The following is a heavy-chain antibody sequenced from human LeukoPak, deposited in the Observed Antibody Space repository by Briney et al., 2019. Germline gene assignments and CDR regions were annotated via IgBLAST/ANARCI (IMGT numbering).Heavy chain of an antibody. Sequence: ASVKVSCKASGYTFTNYAMHWVRQAPGQRLEWMGWINAGDGNTKYSQKFQGRVTITRDTSASTAYMEVSSLRSEDTAVYYCARLTYYYDSSGQNWFDPWGQGTLVTVSS. V-gene: IGHV1-3*01. CDR1: GYTFTNYA. D-gene: IGHD3-22*01. CDR3: ARLTYYYDSSGQNWFDP. J-gene: IGHJ5*02. CDR2: INAGDGNT.